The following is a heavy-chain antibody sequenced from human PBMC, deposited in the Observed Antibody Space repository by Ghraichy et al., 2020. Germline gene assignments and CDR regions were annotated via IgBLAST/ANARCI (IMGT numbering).Heavy chain of an antibody. D-gene: IGHD3-22*01. CDR1: GYTFTSYY. J-gene: IGHJ4*02. V-gene: IGHV1-46*01. CDR3: ARGYYYDSSGLAGESDY. Sequence: ASVKVSCKASGYTFTSYYMHWVRQAPGQGLEWMGIINPSGGSTSYAQKFQGRVTMTRDTSTSTVYMELSSLRSEDTAVYYCARGYYYDSSGLAGESDYWGQGTLVTVSS. CDR2: INPSGGST.